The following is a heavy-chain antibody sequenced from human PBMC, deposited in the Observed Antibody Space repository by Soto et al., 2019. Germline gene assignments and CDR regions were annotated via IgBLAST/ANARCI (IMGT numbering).Heavy chain of an antibody. V-gene: IGHV1-18*01. CDR1: GYAFTTYG. Sequence: QVHLVHSGAEVKKPGASVKVSCKGSGYAFTTYGITRVRQAPGQGLEWMGWISAHNGNTNYAQKLEGRVLVTRDTSTSTAYMGLRSLISDDTAVYYCARGRYGDYWGQGALVTVYS. CDR2: ISAHNGNT. CDR3: ARGRYGDY. D-gene: IGHD1-1*01. J-gene: IGHJ4*02.